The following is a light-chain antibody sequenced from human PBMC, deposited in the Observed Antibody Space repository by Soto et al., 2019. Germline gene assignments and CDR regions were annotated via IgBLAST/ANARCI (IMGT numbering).Light chain of an antibody. CDR2: DAS. CDR3: QQRSNWPPPYT. V-gene: IGKV3-11*01. J-gene: IGKJ2*01. CDR1: QSVSYF. Sequence: EIVLTQSPATPSLSPGESAALSCRASQSVSYFLAWYQQKPGQAPRLLIYDASKRATGIPARFSGSGSGTDFTLTISRLEPEDFAVYYCQQRSNWPPPYTFGQGTKLELK.